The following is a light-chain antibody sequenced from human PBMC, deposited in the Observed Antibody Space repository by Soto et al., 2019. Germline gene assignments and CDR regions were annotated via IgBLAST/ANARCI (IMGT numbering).Light chain of an antibody. J-gene: IGKJ2*01. CDR3: QQYDNWPLYT. Sequence: EIVMTQSPATLSVSPGERATLSCRASQSVSSNLVWYQQKPGQAPSLLIYGASTRATDIPARFSGSGSGTEFTLTISSLESEDFAVYYCQQYDNWPLYTFGQGTKLEIK. CDR1: QSVSSN. CDR2: GAS. V-gene: IGKV3D-15*01.